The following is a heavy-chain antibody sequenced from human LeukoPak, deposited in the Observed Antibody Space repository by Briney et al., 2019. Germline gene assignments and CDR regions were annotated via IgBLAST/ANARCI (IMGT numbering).Heavy chain of an antibody. CDR3: ASVSYSLGGYYYMDV. J-gene: IGHJ6*03. Sequence: SETLSLTCTVSGGSISSGGYYWSWIRQHPGKGLEWIGYIYYSGSTYYNPSLKSRVTISVDTSKNQFSLKLSSVTAADTAVYYCASVSYSLGGYYYMDVWGKGTTVTASS. D-gene: IGHD2-21*01. CDR2: IYYSGST. V-gene: IGHV4-31*03. CDR1: GGSISSGGYY.